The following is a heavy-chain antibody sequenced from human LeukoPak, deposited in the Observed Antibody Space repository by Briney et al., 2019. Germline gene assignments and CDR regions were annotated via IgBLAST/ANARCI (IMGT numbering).Heavy chain of an antibody. CDR3: ARGTITTVTDS. Sequence: SETLSLTCAISGGSITSSNWWTWVREPPGKRLEWVGEIYLRGNTNYNPSLESRVSISVDESKTQLSLRLESVTAADTAVYYCARGTITTVTDSWGPGTLVTVSS. CDR2: IYLRGNT. J-gene: IGHJ4*02. V-gene: IGHV4-4*02. CDR1: GGSITSSNW. D-gene: IGHD4-17*01.